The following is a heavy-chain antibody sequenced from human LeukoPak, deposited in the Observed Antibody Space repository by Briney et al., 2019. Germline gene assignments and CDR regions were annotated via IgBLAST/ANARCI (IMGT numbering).Heavy chain of an antibody. D-gene: IGHD3-10*01. CDR3: ARNLGSGSFDY. CDR1: GFSFSGYW. CDR2: INTAGTST. J-gene: IGHJ4*02. Sequence: GGSLRLSCAASGFSFSGYWMHWVRQAPGKGLVWVSRINTAGTSTSSADSVKGRFTISRDNAKNTLYPQMNSLRVEDTAVYYCARNLGSGSFDYWGQGTLVTVSS. V-gene: IGHV3-74*01.